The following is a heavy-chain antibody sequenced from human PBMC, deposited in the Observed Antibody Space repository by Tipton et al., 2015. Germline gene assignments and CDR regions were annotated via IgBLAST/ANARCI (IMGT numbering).Heavy chain of an antibody. CDR3: AKDKGHGSGSHYNFGGLDC. CDR2: ITGDGDTT. J-gene: IGHJ4*02. D-gene: IGHD3-10*01. V-gene: IGHV3-43*02. CDR1: GFTFNSYW. Sequence: SLRLSCAASGFTFNSYWMNWVRQTPGKGLEWVSLITGDGDTTYYPDSLKGRFSVSRDNSKNSLYLQMNNVRVEDTALYYCAKDKGHGSGSHYNFGGLDCWGQGTLVTVSS.